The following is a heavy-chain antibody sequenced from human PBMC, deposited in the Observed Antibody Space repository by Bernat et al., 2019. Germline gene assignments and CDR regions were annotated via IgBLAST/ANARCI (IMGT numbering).Heavy chain of an antibody. CDR1: GFTFSSYG. Sequence: QVQLVESGGGVVQPGRSLRLSCAASGFTFSSYGMHWVRQAPGKGLEWVAVIWYDGSNKYYADSVKGRFTISRDNSKNTLNLQMNSLGAEDTAVYYCARGGGSGSGWYFDYWGQGTLVTVSS. CDR2: IWYDGSNK. D-gene: IGHD6-19*01. V-gene: IGHV3-33*01. J-gene: IGHJ4*02. CDR3: ARGGGSGSGWYFDY.